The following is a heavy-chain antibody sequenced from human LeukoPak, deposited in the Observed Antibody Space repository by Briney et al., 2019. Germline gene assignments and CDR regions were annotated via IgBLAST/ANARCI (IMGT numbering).Heavy chain of an antibody. Sequence: SETLSLTCTVSGGSISSYYWSWIRQPPGKGLEWIGYIYYSGSTNYNPSLKSRVTISVDRSKNQFSLRLRSVTAADTAVYHCARDSSGHAVDFWGQGTLVTVSS. J-gene: IGHJ4*02. CDR3: ARDSSGHAVDF. V-gene: IGHV4-59*12. CDR1: GGSISSYY. CDR2: IYYSGST. D-gene: IGHD6-19*01.